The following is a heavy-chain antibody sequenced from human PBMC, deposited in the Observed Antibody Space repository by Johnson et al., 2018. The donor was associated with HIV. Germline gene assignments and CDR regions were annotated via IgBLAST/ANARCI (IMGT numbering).Heavy chain of an antibody. CDR3: AREGDGYNYDAFDI. V-gene: IGHV3-74*01. J-gene: IGHJ3*02. CDR2: LNSDGSST. CDR1: GFTFSSYW. Sequence: VQLVESGGGLVQPGGSLRLSCAASGFTFSSYWMHWVRQAPGKGLVWVSRLNSDGSSTSYADSVKGRFTISRDNAKNTLYLPMNSLRAEDTAVYYCAREGDGYNYDAFDIWGQGTMVTVSS. D-gene: IGHD5-24*01.